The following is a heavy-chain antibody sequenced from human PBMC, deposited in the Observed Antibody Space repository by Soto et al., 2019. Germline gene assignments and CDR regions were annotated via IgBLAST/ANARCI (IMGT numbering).Heavy chain of an antibody. J-gene: IGHJ6*02. CDR2: INPNSGGT. D-gene: IGHD6-13*01. V-gene: IGHV1-2*04. Sequence: GASVKVSCKASGYTFTGYYMHWVRQAPGQGLEWMGWINPNSGGTNYAQKFQGWVTMTRDTSISTAYMELSRLRSDDTAVYYCARDHYSSSWWVGDYYYGMDFWGQGTTVTVSS. CDR1: GYTFTGYY. CDR3: ARDHYSSSWWVGDYYYGMDF.